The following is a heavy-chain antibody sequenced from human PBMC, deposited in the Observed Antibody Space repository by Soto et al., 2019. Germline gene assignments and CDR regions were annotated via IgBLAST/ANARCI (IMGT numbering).Heavy chain of an antibody. J-gene: IGHJ4*01. D-gene: IGHD3-22*01. V-gene: IGHV4-34*09. CDR3: ARVTYYYDSSGYHSYYYFDY. CDR2: INHSGST. CDR1: GGSFSGYY. Sequence: PSETLSLTCAVYGGSFSGYYWTWIRQPPGTGLEWIGEINHSGSTYYNPSLKSRVTISVDTSKNQFSLKLSSVTAADTAVYYCARVTYYYDSSGYHSYYYFDYWGHGTLVTV.